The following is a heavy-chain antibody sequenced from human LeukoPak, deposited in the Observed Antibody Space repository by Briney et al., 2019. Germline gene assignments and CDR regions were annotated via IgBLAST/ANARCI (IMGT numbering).Heavy chain of an antibody. D-gene: IGHD3-22*01. Sequence: GASVKVSCKASGYTFTSYGISWVRQAPGQGLEWMGWISAYNGNTNYAQKLQGRVTMTTDTSTSTAYMELRSLRSDDTAVYYCARDIGGGSGYYYSDYWGQGTLVTVSS. J-gene: IGHJ4*02. CDR3: ARDIGGGSGYYYSDY. CDR1: GYTFTSYG. CDR2: ISAYNGNT. V-gene: IGHV1-18*01.